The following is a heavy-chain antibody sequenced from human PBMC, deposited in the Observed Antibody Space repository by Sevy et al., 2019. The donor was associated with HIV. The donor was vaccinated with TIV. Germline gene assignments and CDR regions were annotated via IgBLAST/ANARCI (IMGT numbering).Heavy chain of an antibody. D-gene: IGHD6-19*01. V-gene: IGHV4-59*01. CDR2: VYYSGNT. CDR1: GGSISSYY. Sequence: SETLSLTCSVSGGSISSYYCSWIRQSPGNGLEWIGYVYYSGNTNYNPSLKSRVTISIDTSKNQFSLKLRSVTAADTAVYYCARDPIAVAPYFDNSGQGTMVTVSS. CDR3: ARDPIAVAPYFDN. J-gene: IGHJ4*02.